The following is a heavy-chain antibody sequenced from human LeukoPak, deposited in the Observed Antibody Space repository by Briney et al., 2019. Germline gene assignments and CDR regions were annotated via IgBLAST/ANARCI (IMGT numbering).Heavy chain of an antibody. CDR2: ISYDGSNK. CDR3: AKGRWGLSSGCYNY. J-gene: IGHJ4*02. D-gene: IGHD6-19*01. V-gene: IGHV3-30*18. Sequence: PGGSLRLSCAASGFTFSSYGMHWVRQAPGKGLEWVAVISYDGSNKYYADSVKGRFTISRDNSKNTLYLQMNSLRAEDTAVYYCAKGRWGLSSGCYNYWGQRTLVTVSS. CDR1: GFTFSSYG.